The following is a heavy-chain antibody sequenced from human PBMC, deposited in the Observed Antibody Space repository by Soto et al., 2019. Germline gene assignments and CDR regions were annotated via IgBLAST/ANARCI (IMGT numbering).Heavy chain of an antibody. V-gene: IGHV1-2*02. J-gene: IGHJ5*01. Sequence: ASVKVSCKASGYTFNGYYMHWVRQAPGQGLEWMGRIDPNTGGTNYAQKFQGRVTMTRDTSISTAYMELSRLRSEDTAIYYCARDPGRLPVYCSDGTCSLGHWFDSWGRRTLVTFYS. D-gene: IGHD2-15*01. CDR3: ARDPGRLPVYCSDGTCSLGHWFDS. CDR1: GYTFNGYY. CDR2: IDPNTGGT.